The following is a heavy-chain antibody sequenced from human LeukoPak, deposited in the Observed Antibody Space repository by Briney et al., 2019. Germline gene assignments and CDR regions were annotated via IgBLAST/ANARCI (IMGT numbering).Heavy chain of an antibody. CDR1: GFTFSNYL. Sequence: PGGSLRLSCAASGFTFSNYLMHWVRQAPGKGLVWVSRISGDGSTTTYADSVKGRFTSSRDNAKNTLYLQMNSLGVEDTAVYYCGRELVGLAFDYWGQGTLATVSS. J-gene: IGHJ4*02. V-gene: IGHV3-74*01. CDR2: ISGDGSTT. CDR3: GRELVGLAFDY. D-gene: IGHD1-26*01.